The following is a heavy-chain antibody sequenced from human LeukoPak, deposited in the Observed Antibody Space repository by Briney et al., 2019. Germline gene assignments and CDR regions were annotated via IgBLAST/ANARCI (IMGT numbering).Heavy chain of an antibody. CDR1: GFSFTYSW. J-gene: IGHJ4*02. Sequence: GGSLRLSCAASGFSFTYSWMAWVRQTPEKGLEWVANIKQDGSEKYYLDSVKGRFTISRDNAKNSLYLQMNSLRVEDTAVYYCARDYYRSLDYWGQGTLVTVSS. D-gene: IGHD3-22*01. CDR3: ARDYYRSLDY. CDR2: IKQDGSEK. V-gene: IGHV3-7*01.